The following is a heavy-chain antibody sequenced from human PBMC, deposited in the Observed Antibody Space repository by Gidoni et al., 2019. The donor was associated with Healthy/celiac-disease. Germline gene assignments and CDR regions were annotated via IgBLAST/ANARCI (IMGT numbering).Heavy chain of an antibody. J-gene: IGHJ6*02. V-gene: IGHV3-13*01. Sequence: EVQLVESGGGLVQPGGSLRLSCAASGFTFSSYHLHWVRQATGKGLEWVSAIGTAGDTYYPGSVKGRFTISRENAKNALYLQMNSLRAGDTAVYYCAREGLRYDSSGDYYYYGMDVWGQGTTVTVSS. D-gene: IGHD3-22*01. CDR1: GFTFSSYH. CDR3: AREGLRYDSSGDYYYYGMDV. CDR2: IGTAGDT.